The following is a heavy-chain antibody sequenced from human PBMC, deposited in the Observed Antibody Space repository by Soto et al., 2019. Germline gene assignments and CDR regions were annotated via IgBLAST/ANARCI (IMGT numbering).Heavy chain of an antibody. Sequence: QVQLVQSGAEVKKPGSSVKVSCKASGGTFSSYTISWVRQAPGQGLEWMGRIIPILGIANYAQKFQGRVTITADKSTTTAYMELSSLRSEDTAVYYCAGDAPGELELRDYYYYMDVWGKGTTVTVSS. CDR1: GGTFSSYT. CDR2: IIPILGIA. D-gene: IGHD1-7*01. CDR3: AGDAPGELELRDYYYYMDV. J-gene: IGHJ6*03. V-gene: IGHV1-69*08.